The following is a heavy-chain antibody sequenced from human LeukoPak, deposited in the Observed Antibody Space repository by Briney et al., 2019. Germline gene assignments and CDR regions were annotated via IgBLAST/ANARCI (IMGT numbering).Heavy chain of an antibody. D-gene: IGHD2/OR15-2a*01. CDR1: GFTFTSYA. CDR2: ISGSGGGT. CDR3: AKERAFGTWLGDY. Sequence: GGSLRLSCAASGFTFTSYAMNWVGQAPGKGLEWVSVISGSGGGTYYADSVKGRFTISRDNSKNTLYLEMNSLRVEDTAVYYCAKERAFGTWLGDYWGQGTLVTVSS. J-gene: IGHJ4*02. V-gene: IGHV3-23*01.